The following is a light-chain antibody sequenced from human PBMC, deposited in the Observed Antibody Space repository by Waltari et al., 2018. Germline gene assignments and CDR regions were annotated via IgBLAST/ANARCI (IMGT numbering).Light chain of an antibody. CDR3: TSRDSSGYRHV. V-gene: IGLV3-19*01. J-gene: IGLJ1*01. Sequence: SSELTQDPAVSVALGQTVRITCKGDSLRKYYATWYQQKPGQAPVLVIFGENKRPSGIPDRFSGSSSGNTASLTITGAQAEDEADYHCTSRDSSGYRHVFGTGTKVTVL. CDR2: GEN. CDR1: SLRKYY.